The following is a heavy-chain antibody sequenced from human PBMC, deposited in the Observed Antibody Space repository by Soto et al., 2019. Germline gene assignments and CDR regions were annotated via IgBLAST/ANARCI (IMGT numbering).Heavy chain of an antibody. V-gene: IGHV1-46*03. CDR3: ARGEYGSGSKTLSYYMDV. D-gene: IGHD3-10*01. J-gene: IGHJ6*03. Sequence: QVQLVQSGAEVKKPGASVKVSCKASGYTFTSYYMHCVRQAPGQGLEWMGIINPSGGSTSYAQKFQGRVTMTRDTSTSTVYMELSSLRSEDTAVYYCARGEYGSGSKTLSYYMDVWGKGTTVTVSS. CDR2: INPSGGST. CDR1: GYTFTSYY.